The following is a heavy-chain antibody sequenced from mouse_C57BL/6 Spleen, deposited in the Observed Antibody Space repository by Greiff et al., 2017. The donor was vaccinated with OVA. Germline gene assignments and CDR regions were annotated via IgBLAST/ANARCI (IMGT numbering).Heavy chain of an antibody. Sequence: QVQLKQPGAELVRPGSSVKLSCKASGYTFTSYWMHWVKQRPIQGLEWIGNIDPSDSETHYNQKFKDKATLTVDKSSSTAYMQLSSLTSEDAAVYYCAREGTGFDYWGQGTTLTVSS. J-gene: IGHJ2*01. D-gene: IGHD3-3*01. CDR3: AREGTGFDY. CDR2: IDPSDSET. V-gene: IGHV1-52*01. CDR1: GYTFTSYW.